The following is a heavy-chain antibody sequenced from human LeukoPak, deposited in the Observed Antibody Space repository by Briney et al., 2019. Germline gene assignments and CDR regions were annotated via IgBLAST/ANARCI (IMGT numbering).Heavy chain of an antibody. CDR2: IYYNGNT. D-gene: IGHD5-18*01. V-gene: IGHV4-39*01. CDR1: GGSISSSDYY. J-gene: IGHJ4*02. CDR3: ARQKYSYGLDY. Sequence: SETLSLTCTVSGGSISSSDYYWGWIRQPPGKGLEWIGNIYYNGNTFYNPSLKSRVTISADTSKNQFSLRLSSVTAADRAVYYCARQKYSYGLDYWGQGTLVTVSS.